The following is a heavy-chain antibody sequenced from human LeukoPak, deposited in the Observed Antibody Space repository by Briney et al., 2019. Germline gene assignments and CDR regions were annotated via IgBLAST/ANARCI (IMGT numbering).Heavy chain of an antibody. Sequence: SETLSLTCTVSGGSISSSSYYWGWIRQPPGKGLEWIGSIYYSGSTNYNPSLKSRVTISVDTSKNQFSLKLSSVTAADTAVYYCARGTPYCSGGSCYSGGVDYWGQGTLVTVSS. V-gene: IGHV4-39*07. J-gene: IGHJ4*02. CDR3: ARGTPYCSGGSCYSGGVDY. CDR1: GGSISSSSYY. D-gene: IGHD2-15*01. CDR2: IYYSGST.